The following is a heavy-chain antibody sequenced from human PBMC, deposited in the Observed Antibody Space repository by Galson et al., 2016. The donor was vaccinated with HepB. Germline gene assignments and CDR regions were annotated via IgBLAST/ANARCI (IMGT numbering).Heavy chain of an antibody. D-gene: IGHD3-22*01. CDR3: ARAEIGYDNSGYYYSSLEY. Sequence: SETLSLTCTVSRDSVSNSYYWSWIRQPPGKGLEWIGYVYYSGGTVYNPSLQSRLTISVDTSQNQFSMKLRFVTAADTAVYFCARAEIGYDNSGYYYSSLEYWGQGTLVTVSS. J-gene: IGHJ4*02. CDR1: RDSVSNSYY. CDR2: VYYSGGT. V-gene: IGHV4-59*02.